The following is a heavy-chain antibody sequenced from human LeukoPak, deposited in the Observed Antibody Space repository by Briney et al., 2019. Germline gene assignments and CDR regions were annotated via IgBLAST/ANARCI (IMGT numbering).Heavy chain of an antibody. CDR3: ARGAPTGTTFYYYYGMDV. CDR1: GGSVSSASYY. CDR2: IYYSGST. V-gene: IGHV4-61*01. D-gene: IGHD1-7*01. J-gene: IGHJ6*02. Sequence: SETLSLTCTVSGGSVSSASYYWSWIRQPPGKGLEWIGYIYYSGSTYYNPSLKSRVTISVDTSKNQFSLKLSSVTAADTAVYYCARGAPTGTTFYYYYGMDVWGQGTTVTVSS.